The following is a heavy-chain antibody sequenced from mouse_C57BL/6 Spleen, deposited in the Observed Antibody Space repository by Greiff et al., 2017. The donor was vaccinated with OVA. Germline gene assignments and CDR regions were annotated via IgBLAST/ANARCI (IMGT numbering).Heavy chain of an antibody. CDR2: LYPRSGNT. D-gene: IGHD3-2*02. V-gene: IGHV1-81*01. J-gene: IGHJ2*01. Sequence: QVQLQQSGAELARPGASVKLSCKASGYTFTSYGISWVKQRTGQGLEWIGELYPRSGNTYYNEKFKGKATLTAEKSSSTAYMELLSRTSEDSAVYFGARVGTAQALDYWGQGTTLTVSS. CDR1: GYTFTSYG. CDR3: ARVGTAQALDY.